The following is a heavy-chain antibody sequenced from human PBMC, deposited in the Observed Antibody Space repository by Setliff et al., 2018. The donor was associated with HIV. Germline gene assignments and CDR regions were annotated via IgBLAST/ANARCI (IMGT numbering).Heavy chain of an antibody. CDR1: GLTFSRYG. Sequence: GGSLRLSCAVSGLTFSRYGFHWVRQVPGKRLDWVTFIQYDESNKYYGDSVRGRFTISRGNAENSLDLQMNSLRADDTAVYYCARHVRWLGDAFDIWGQGTMVTVSS. CDR2: IQYDESNK. V-gene: IGHV3-30*02. J-gene: IGHJ3*02. D-gene: IGHD6-19*01. CDR3: ARHVRWLGDAFDI.